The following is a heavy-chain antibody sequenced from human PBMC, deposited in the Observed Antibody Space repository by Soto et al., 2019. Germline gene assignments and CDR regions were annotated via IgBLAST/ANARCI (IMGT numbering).Heavy chain of an antibody. CDR3: AREGGHYDILTGYQVHYYFDY. CDR2: INAGNGNT. CDR1: GYTFTSYA. D-gene: IGHD3-9*01. J-gene: IGHJ4*02. Sequence: QVQLVQSGAEVKKPGASVKVSCKASGYTFTSYAMHWVRQAPGQRLEWMGWINAGNGNTKYSQKFQGRVTITRDTSASTAYMELSSLRSEDTAVYYCAREGGHYDILTGYQVHYYFDYWGQGTLVTVSS. V-gene: IGHV1-3*01.